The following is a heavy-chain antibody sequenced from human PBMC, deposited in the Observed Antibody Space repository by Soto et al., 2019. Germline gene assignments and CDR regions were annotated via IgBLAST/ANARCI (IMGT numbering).Heavy chain of an antibody. Sequence: SETLSLTCAVSGYSISSGYYWGWIRQPPGKGLEWIGSIYHSGSTYYNPSLKSRVTISVDTSKNQFSLKLSSVTAADTAVYYCTRVAIQLCFDPWGQGTLVTVSS. CDR2: IYHSGST. J-gene: IGHJ5*02. CDR1: GYSISSGYY. V-gene: IGHV4-38-2*01. CDR3: TRVAIQLCFDP. D-gene: IGHD5-18*01.